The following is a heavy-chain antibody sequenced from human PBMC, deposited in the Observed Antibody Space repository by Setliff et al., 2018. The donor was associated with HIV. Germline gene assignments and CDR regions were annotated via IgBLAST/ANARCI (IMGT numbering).Heavy chain of an antibody. J-gene: IGHJ5*02. V-gene: IGHV4-39*01. D-gene: IGHD3-22*01. Sequence: PSETLSLTCTVSGGSISSSSYYWGWIRQPPGKGLEWIGNIYYSGSTYYNPSLKSRVTISVDTSENQFSLRPNSVTAADTAVYYCARYRYYYDSSGYGRWFDPWGQGTLVTVSS. CDR3: ARYRYYYDSSGYGRWFDP. CDR1: GGSISSSSYY. CDR2: IYYSGST.